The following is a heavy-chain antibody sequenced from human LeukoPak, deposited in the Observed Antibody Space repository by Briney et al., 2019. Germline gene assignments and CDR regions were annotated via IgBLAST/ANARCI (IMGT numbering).Heavy chain of an antibody. D-gene: IGHD4-17*01. CDR1: GFSLSTSGAN. J-gene: IGHJ4*02. CDR2: IYWDDDK. CDR3: AHRPYGDYGVAY. V-gene: IGHV2-5*02. Sequence: SGPTLVKPTQTLTLTFTYSGFSLSTSGANVGWIRQPPGKALEWLALIYWDDDKRYSLSLKSRLTITKDTSKNQVVLTMTNMDPVDTATYYCAHRPYGDYGVAYWGQGTLVTVSS.